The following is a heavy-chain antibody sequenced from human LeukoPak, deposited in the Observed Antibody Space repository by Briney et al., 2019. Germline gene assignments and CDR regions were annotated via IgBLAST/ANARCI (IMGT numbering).Heavy chain of an antibody. Sequence: GRSLRLSCAASGFTFSSYAMSWVRQAPGKGLEWVSAISGSGGSTYYADSVKGRFTISRDNSKNTLYLQMNSLRAEDTAVYYCAKGHFYCSSTSCYRGCFDYWGQGTLVTVSS. J-gene: IGHJ4*02. D-gene: IGHD2-2*01. V-gene: IGHV3-23*01. CDR3: AKGHFYCSSTSCYRGCFDY. CDR1: GFTFSSYA. CDR2: ISGSGGST.